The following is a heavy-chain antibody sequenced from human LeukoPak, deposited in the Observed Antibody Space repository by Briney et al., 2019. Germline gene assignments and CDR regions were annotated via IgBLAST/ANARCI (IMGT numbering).Heavy chain of an antibody. V-gene: IGHV4-38-2*02. Sequence: SETLSLTCTVSGYSISSGYYWGWIRQPPGKGLEWIGSIYHSGSTYYNPSLKSRVTISVDTSKNQFSLKLSSVTAADTAVYYCARDRTTYYYDSSGLDAFDIWGQGTMVTVSS. CDR2: IYHSGST. CDR3: ARDRTTYYYDSSGLDAFDI. CDR1: GYSISSGYY. D-gene: IGHD3-22*01. J-gene: IGHJ3*02.